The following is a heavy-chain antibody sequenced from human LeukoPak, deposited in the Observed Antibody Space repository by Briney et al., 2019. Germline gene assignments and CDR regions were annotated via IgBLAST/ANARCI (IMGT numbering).Heavy chain of an antibody. CDR3: ARYIAVAGTFYFDY. CDR1: GDSVSSYY. Sequence: SETLSLTCTVSGDSVSSYYWSWIRQPPGKGLEWVGYIYYSGSTNYNPSLKSRLTISVDTSKNQFSLKLRSVTAADTAVYYCARYIAVAGTFYFDYWGQGTLVTVSS. V-gene: IGHV4-59*02. J-gene: IGHJ4*02. D-gene: IGHD6-19*01. CDR2: IYYSGST.